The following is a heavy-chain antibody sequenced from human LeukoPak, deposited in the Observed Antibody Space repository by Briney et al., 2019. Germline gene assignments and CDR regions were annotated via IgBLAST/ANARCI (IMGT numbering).Heavy chain of an antibody. Sequence: SETLSLTCAVSGDSISSSNWWGWIRQPPGKGLEWIGHIYYNGNMHFNPSLKSRVSLSVDTSKNQFSLKLSSVTAADTAVYYCATRSSSSWYRYMDVWGKGTTVTVSS. CDR2: IYYNGNM. CDR1: GDSISSSNW. CDR3: ATRSSSSWYRYMDV. V-gene: IGHV4-28*05. J-gene: IGHJ6*03. D-gene: IGHD6-13*01.